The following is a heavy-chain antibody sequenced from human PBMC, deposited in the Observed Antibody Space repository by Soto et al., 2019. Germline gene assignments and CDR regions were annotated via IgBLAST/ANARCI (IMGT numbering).Heavy chain of an antibody. CDR3: ARDLWGYCGTDCYPLDV. CDR2: IYYSGST. D-gene: IGHD2-21*02. Sequence: SETLSLTCTFSGGSISSGGYSLSWIRQHPGKGLEWIGYIYYSGSTYYNPSLKSRVTISVDTSKNQFSLKLTSVTAADTAVYYCARDLWGYCGTDCYPLDVWGQGTSVTVSS. CDR1: GGSISSGGYS. V-gene: IGHV4-31*03. J-gene: IGHJ6*02.